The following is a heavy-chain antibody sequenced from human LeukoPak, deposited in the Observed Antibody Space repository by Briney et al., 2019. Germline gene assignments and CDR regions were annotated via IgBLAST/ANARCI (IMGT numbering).Heavy chain of an antibody. Sequence: SETLSLTCTVSGGSISSSSFYWDWIRQPPGKGLEWIAAIYYSGSTYCNPSLKSRVTISVDTSKNQFSLRLSSVTAADTAIYYCARHGAHYYSGSGSYYTTAFDSWGQGTLVTVSS. CDR2: IYYSGST. CDR1: GGSISSSSFY. D-gene: IGHD3-10*01. CDR3: ARHGAHYYSGSGSYYTTAFDS. J-gene: IGHJ4*02. V-gene: IGHV4-39*01.